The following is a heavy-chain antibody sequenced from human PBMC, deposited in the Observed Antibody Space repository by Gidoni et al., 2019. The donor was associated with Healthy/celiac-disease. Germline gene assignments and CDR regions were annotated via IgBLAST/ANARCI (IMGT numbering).Heavy chain of an antibody. V-gene: IGHV3-23*01. CDR2: ISGSGGST. D-gene: IGHD1-1*01. J-gene: IGHJ4*02. CDR3: AKDPPKGSYKFDY. CDR1: GFTFSSYA. Sequence: EVQLLESGGGLVQPGGSLRLSCAASGFTFSSYAMSWVRQAPGKGLEWGAAISGSGGSTYYADSVKGRFTISRDNSKNTLYLQMNSLRAEDTAVYYCAKDPPKGSYKFDYWGQGTLVTVSS.